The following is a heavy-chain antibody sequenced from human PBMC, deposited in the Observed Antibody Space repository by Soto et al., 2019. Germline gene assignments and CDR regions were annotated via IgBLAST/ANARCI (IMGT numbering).Heavy chain of an antibody. CDR2: IHYSGST. CDR1: GDSITSTSYY. D-gene: IGHD6-13*01. J-gene: IGHJ4*02. CDR3: ARRLYSSTWPSYFDY. Sequence: SETLSLTCTVSGDSITSTSYYWGWIRQPSGKGLEWIGCIHYSGSTYYNPSLRSRVTSSVDTSKNQFSLKVSSVTAADTAVYYCARRLYSSTWPSYFDYWGEGTLVTVSS. V-gene: IGHV4-39*01.